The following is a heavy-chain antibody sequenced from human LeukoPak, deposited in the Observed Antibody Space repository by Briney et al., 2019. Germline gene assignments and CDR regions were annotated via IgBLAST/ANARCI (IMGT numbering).Heavy chain of an antibody. CDR3: VRGYSFGPYGMDV. CDR2: ISDSGGST. V-gene: IGHV3-64D*09. CDR1: GFPFSSYA. J-gene: IGHJ6*02. D-gene: IGHD2-15*01. Sequence: GGSLRLSCSASGFPFSSYAMHWVRQAPGKGLECVSAISDSGGSTYYADSVKGRFTISRDKTKNTLYLQMSSLRAEDTAVYFCVRGYSFGPYGMDVWGQGTTVTVSS.